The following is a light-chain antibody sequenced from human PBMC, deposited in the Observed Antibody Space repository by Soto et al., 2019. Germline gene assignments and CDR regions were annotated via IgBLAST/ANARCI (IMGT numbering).Light chain of an antibody. V-gene: IGKV3-11*01. CDR2: DAS. J-gene: IGKJ3*01. CDR3: QQRSNS. CDR1: QSLSSY. Sequence: EIVLTQSPATLSLSPGERATLSCRASQSLSSYLAWYQQKPGQAPRLLIYDASNRATGIPARFSGSGPGTDFTLTISSLEPEDFAVYYCQQRSNSFGPGTKVDIK.